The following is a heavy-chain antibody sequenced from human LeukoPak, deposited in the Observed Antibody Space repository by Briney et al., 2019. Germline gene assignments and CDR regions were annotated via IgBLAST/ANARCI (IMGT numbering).Heavy chain of an antibody. D-gene: IGHD6-19*01. V-gene: IGHV3-9*01. J-gene: IGHJ3*02. Sequence: GGSLRLSCAASGFTFSSYAMSWVRQAPGKGLEWVSGISWNSGSIGYADSVKGRFTISRDNAKNSLYLQMNSLRAEDTALYYCAKVIGGWGAFDIWGQGTMVTVSS. CDR1: GFTFSSYA. CDR2: ISWNSGSI. CDR3: AKVIGGWGAFDI.